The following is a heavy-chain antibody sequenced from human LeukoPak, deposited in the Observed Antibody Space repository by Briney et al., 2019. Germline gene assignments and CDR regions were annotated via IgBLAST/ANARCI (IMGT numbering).Heavy chain of an antibody. CDR3: AREVLDDFWSGYLNWFDP. CDR2: IYTSGST. CDR1: GGSISSYY. J-gene: IGHJ5*02. Sequence: SETLSLTCTVSGGSISSYYWSWIRQPVGKGLEWIGRIYTSGSTNYNPSLKSRVTMSVDTSKNQFSLKLSSVTAADTAVYYCAREVLDDFWSGYLNWFDPWGQGTLVTVSS. V-gene: IGHV4-4*07. D-gene: IGHD3-3*01.